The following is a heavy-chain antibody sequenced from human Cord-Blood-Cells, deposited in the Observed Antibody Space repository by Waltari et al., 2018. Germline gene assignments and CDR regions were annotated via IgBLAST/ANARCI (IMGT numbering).Heavy chain of an antibody. J-gene: IGHJ5*02. V-gene: IGHV4-39*01. CDR2: IYYSGST. CDR1: GGSIRSSSYY. CDR3: ARRLQYMYVPYNWFDP. D-gene: IGHD2-8*01. Sequence: QLQLQESGPGLVKPSETLSLTCIVSGGSIRSSSYYWGWIRQPPGKGLEWIGSIYYSGSTYYNPSLKSRVTISVDTSKNQFSLKLSSVTAADTAVYYCARRLQYMYVPYNWFDPWGQGTLVTVSS.